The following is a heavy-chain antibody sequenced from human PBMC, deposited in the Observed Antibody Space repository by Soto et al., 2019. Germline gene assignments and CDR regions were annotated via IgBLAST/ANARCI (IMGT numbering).Heavy chain of an antibody. CDR1: GFSFSSYG. J-gene: IGHJ4*02. Sequence: QVQLVESGGGVVQPGRSLRLSCAASGFSFSSYGMHWVRQAPGKGLDWVAVISYDGSNKYYADSVKGRFTISRDNSKNTLYLQMNSLRAEDTAVYYCAKGSSSQTYFDYWGQGTLVTVSS. V-gene: IGHV3-30*18. D-gene: IGHD6-13*01. CDR2: ISYDGSNK. CDR3: AKGSSSQTYFDY.